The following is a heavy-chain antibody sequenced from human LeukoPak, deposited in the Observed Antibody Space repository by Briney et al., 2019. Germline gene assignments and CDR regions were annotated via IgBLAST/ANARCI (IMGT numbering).Heavy chain of an antibody. CDR1: GGSISSGGYY. CDR2: IYYSGST. D-gene: IGHD3-22*01. J-gene: IGHJ4*02. CDR3: ARDRGKGNYYDSSGYSAWFDY. Sequence: SETLSLTCTVSGGSISSGGYYWSWIRQHPGKGLEWIGYIYYSGSTYYNPSLKSRVTIPVDTSKNQFSLKLSSVTAADTAVYYCARDRGKGNYYDSSGYSAWFDYWGQGTLVTVSS. V-gene: IGHV4-31*03.